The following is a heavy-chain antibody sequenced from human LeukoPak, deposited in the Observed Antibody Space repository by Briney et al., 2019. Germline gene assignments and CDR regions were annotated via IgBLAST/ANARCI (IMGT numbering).Heavy chain of an antibody. J-gene: IGHJ5*02. D-gene: IGHD6-13*01. Sequence: KAGGSLRLSCAASGFTFTTYWMSWIRQPAGKGLEWIGRIYTSGSTNYNPSLKSRVTMSVDTSKNQFSLKLSSVTAADTAVYYCASRLMVLNWFDPWGQGTLVTVSS. V-gene: IGHV4-4*07. CDR1: GFTFTTYW. CDR2: IYTSGST. CDR3: ASRLMVLNWFDP.